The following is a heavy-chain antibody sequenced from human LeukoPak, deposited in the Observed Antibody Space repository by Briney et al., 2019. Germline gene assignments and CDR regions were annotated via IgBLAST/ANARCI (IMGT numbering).Heavy chain of an antibody. V-gene: IGHV4-59*01. CDR2: IYHSGTS. D-gene: IGHD3-10*01. J-gene: IGHJ4*02. Sequence: SETLSLTCTVSSASISTYYWSWIRQPPGKGLEWIGYIYHSGTSNYNPSLKSRDTMSVDTSKSPFSLSLSSVTAADTAVYYCAKAAKYYFGSDTYYYFDYWGQGILVTVSS. CDR1: SASISTYY. CDR3: AKAAKYYFGSDTYYYFDY.